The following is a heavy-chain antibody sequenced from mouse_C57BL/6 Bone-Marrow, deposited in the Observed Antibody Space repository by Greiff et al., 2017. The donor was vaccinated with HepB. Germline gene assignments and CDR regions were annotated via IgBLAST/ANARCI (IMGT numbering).Heavy chain of an antibody. Sequence: EVQLVESGGDLVKPGGSLKLSCAASGFTFSSYGMSWVRQTPDKRLEWVATISSGGSYNYYPDSVKGRFTISRDNAKNTLYLQMSSLKSEDTAMYYCARRGLLRFGWYFDVCGTGTTVTVSS. CDR2: ISSGGSYN. CDR3: ARRGLLRFGWYFDV. V-gene: IGHV5-6*01. D-gene: IGHD1-1*01. CDR1: GFTFSSYG. J-gene: IGHJ1*03.